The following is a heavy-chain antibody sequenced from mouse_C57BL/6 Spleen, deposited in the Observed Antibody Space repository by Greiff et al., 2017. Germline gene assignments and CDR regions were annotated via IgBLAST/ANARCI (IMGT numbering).Heavy chain of an antibody. V-gene: IGHV1-20*01. CDR3: AREADGYPYYAMDY. D-gene: IGHD2-3*01. CDR1: GYSFTGYF. Sequence: DVQLQESGPELVQPGDSVKISCKASGYSFTGYFLNWVMQSHGKSLEWLGRINPYNGDTFYNQKFKGKATLTVDKSSSTAHMELRSLTSEDSAVYYCAREADGYPYYAMDYWGQGTSVTVSS. J-gene: IGHJ4*01. CDR2: INPYNGDT.